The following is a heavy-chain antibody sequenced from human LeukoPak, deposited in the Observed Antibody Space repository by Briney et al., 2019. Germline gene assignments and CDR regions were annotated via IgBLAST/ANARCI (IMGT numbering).Heavy chain of an antibody. CDR3: ARDRAWNYFDY. D-gene: IGHD3-3*01. V-gene: IGHV3-30*03. J-gene: IGHJ4*02. Sequence: GGSLRLSCAASGFTFSSYSMNWVRQAPGKGLEWVAIISNDGSRKYYAHSVEGRFTISRDNSKNTLYLQMDSLRAEDTAVYYCARDRAWNYFDYWGQGTLVTVSS. CDR1: GFTFSSYS. CDR2: ISNDGSRK.